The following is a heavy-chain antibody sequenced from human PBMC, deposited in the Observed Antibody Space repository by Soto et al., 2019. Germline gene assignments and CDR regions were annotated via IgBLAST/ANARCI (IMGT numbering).Heavy chain of an antibody. V-gene: IGHV4-34*01. D-gene: IGHD4-17*01. CDR2: VHRRGSL. CDR1: GGAFSGFD. CDR3: ARYGRIDYRQIRWFLT. J-gene: IGHJ5*02. Sequence: PSETLSLTCAVSGGAFSGFDWGWIRQSPGKGLEWIGEVHRRGSLNYNPSLKSRVTISQDTSKKQLSLRLTSVTAADTGVYFCARYGRIDYRQIRWFLTWGPGTLLTV.